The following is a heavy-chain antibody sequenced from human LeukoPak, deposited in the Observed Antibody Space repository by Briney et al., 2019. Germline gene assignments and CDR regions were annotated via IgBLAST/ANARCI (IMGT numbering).Heavy chain of an antibody. Sequence: SETLSLTCAVYGGSFSGYYWSWIRQPPGKGLEWIGEINHSGSTNYNPSLKSRVTISVDTSKNQFSLKLSSVTAADTAVYYCARGPTYYDFWSGCHRARYYYYYMDVWGKGTTVTVSS. V-gene: IGHV4-34*01. D-gene: IGHD3-3*01. CDR2: INHSGST. J-gene: IGHJ6*03. CDR3: ARGPTYYDFWSGCHRARYYYYYMDV. CDR1: GGSFSGYY.